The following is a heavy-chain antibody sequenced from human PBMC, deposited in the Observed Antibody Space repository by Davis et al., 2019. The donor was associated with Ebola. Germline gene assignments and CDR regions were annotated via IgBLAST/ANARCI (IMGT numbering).Heavy chain of an antibody. V-gene: IGHV4-59*08. CDR1: GGSISSYY. CDR2: IYYSGST. J-gene: IGHJ3*02. D-gene: IGHD3-22*01. CDR3: ARRGYYYDSSGYYGGAFDI. Sequence: SETLSLTCTVSGGSISSYYWSWIRQPPGKGLEWIGYIYYSGSTNYNPSLKSRVTISVDTSKNQFSLKLSSVTAADTPVYYCARRGYYYDSSGYYGGAFDIWGQGTMVTVSS.